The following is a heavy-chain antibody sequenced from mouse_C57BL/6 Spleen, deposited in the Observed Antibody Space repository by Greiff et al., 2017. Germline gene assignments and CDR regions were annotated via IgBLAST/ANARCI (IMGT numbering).Heavy chain of an antibody. V-gene: IGHV1-19*01. CDR2: INPYNGGT. CDR1: GYTFTDYY. Sequence: VQLQQSGPVLVKPGASVKMSCKASGYTFTDYYMNWVKQSHGKSLEWIGVINPYNGGTSYNQKFKGKATLTVDKSSSTAYMELNSLTSEDSAVYYCARDGSSFWFAYWGQGTLVTVSA. D-gene: IGHD1-1*01. J-gene: IGHJ3*01. CDR3: ARDGSSFWFAY.